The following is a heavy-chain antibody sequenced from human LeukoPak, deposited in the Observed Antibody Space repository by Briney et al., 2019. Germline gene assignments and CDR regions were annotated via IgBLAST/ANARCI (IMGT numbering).Heavy chain of an antibody. J-gene: IGHJ6*02. CDR2: INGNGGVT. V-gene: IGHV3-23*01. Sequence: GGSLRLSCAASGFTFSSYLMNWVRQAPGKGLEWVSGINGNGGVTYYADSVKGRFAISRDNSKNTLYLQMNSLRAEDTAAYYCAKDPFNGMDVWGQGTTVTVSS. CDR3: AKDPFNGMDV. CDR1: GFTFSSYL.